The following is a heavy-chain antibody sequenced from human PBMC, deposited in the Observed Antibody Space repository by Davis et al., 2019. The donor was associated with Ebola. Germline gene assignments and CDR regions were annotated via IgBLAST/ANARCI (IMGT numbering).Heavy chain of an antibody. Sequence: PGGSLRLSCAASGFTFTSYSMTWVRQAPGKGLDWVSGITGSGGNTYYADSVKGRFTFSRDNSKNTLYLQLSSLRAEDTAINSGAKGIGVLVLSALDYWGQGIWSPSPQ. CDR3: AKGIGVLVLSALDY. V-gene: IGHV3-23*01. CDR1: GFTFTSYS. CDR2: ITGSGGNT. D-gene: IGHD3-3*01. J-gene: IGHJ4*02.